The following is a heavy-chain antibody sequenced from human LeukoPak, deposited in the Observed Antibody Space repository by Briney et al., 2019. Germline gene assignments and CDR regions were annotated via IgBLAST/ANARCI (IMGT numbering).Heavy chain of an antibody. D-gene: IGHD3-3*01. Sequence: SETLSLTCTVSGGSISSSSYYWGWIRQPPGKGLEWIGSIYYSGSTYYNPSLKSRVTISVDTSKNQFSLKLSYVTAADTAVYYCATLRFLEWLLFRYNDYWGQGTLVTVSS. V-gene: IGHV4-39*01. CDR3: ATLRFLEWLLFRYNDY. J-gene: IGHJ4*02. CDR2: IYYSGST. CDR1: GGSISSSSYY.